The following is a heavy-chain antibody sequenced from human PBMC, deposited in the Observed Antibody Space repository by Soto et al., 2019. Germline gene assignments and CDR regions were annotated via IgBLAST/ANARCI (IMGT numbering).Heavy chain of an antibody. CDR3: VRDGTKTLRDWFDH. D-gene: IGHD1-1*01. Sequence: XETLSLTCTVSGSSISGFYWSWIRKSAGKGLEWIGRIYATGTTDYNPSLKSRVMMSVDTSKKQFSLRLRSVTAADTAVYYCVRDGTKTLRDWFDHWGQGISVTVSS. CDR1: GSSISGFY. V-gene: IGHV4-4*07. J-gene: IGHJ5*02. CDR2: IYATGTT.